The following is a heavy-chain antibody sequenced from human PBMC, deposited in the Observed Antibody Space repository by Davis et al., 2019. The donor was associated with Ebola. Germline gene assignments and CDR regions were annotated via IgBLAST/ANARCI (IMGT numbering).Heavy chain of an antibody. CDR3: ARGNYVRGSYRLYFDY. CDR2: IRGSGGST. Sequence: GESLKISCTDSVITFSSYAMTWVRQAPGKGLEWVSAIRGSGGSTYYADSVKGRFTISRDNAKNSLYLQMNSLRAEDTAVYYCARGNYVRGSYRLYFDYWGQGTLVTVSS. CDR1: VITFSSYA. D-gene: IGHD3-16*02. J-gene: IGHJ4*02. V-gene: IGHV3-23*01.